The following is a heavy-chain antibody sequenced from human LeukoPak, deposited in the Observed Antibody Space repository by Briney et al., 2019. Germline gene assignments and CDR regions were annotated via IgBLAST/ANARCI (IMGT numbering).Heavy chain of an antibody. Sequence: GASVKVSCKASGYSFIGYHMHWVRQAPGQGLEWMGWTNPNTGGTKYAQKFQGRVTMTRDTSISTAYMELSSLRSDDTAVYFCARGREEWLPYNWFDPWGQGTLVTVSS. CDR2: TNPNTGGT. J-gene: IGHJ5*02. D-gene: IGHD6-19*01. CDR3: ARGREEWLPYNWFDP. V-gene: IGHV1-2*02. CDR1: GYSFIGYH.